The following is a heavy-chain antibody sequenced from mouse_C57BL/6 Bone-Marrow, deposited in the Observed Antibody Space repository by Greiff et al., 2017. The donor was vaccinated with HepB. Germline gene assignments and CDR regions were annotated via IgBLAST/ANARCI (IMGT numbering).Heavy chain of an antibody. CDR3: AIDYGSSSYYYAMDY. V-gene: IGHV1-69*01. D-gene: IGHD1-1*01. CDR1: GYTFTSYW. CDR2: IDPSDSYT. J-gene: IGHJ4*01. Sequence: VQLQQPGAELVMPGASVKLSCKASGYTFTSYWMHWVKQRPGQGLEWIGEIDPSDSYTNYNQKLKGKSTLTVDKASSTAYMQLSILTSEDSAVYYCAIDYGSSSYYYAMDYWGQGTSVTVSS.